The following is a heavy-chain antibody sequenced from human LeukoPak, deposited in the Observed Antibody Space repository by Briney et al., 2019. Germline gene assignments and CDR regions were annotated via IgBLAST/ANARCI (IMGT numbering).Heavy chain of an antibody. CDR3: ARVLRYCSGGNCYSGGLGYMDV. V-gene: IGHV3-11*01. CDR1: GFTFSDCN. CDR2: ISRSGSTK. D-gene: IGHD2-15*01. Sequence: PGGSLRLSCEASGFTFSDCNMRWIRQAPGKGLEWVSSISRSGSTKYYADSVKGRFTISRDNAKNSLFLQMNSLRAEDTAVYYCARVLRYCSGGNCYSGGLGYMDVWGKGTTVTISS. J-gene: IGHJ6*03.